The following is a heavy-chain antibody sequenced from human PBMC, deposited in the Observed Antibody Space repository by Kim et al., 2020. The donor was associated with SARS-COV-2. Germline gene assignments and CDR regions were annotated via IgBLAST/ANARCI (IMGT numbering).Heavy chain of an antibody. CDR3: ARELNPPYYYDSSGYDWFDP. Sequence: ASVKVSCKASGYTFTSYYMHWVRQAPGQGLEWMGIINPSGGSTSYAQKFQGRVTMTRDTSTSTVYMELSSLRSEDTAVYYCARELNPPYYYDSSGYDWFDPWGQGTLVTVSS. CDR1: GYTFTSYY. V-gene: IGHV1-46*01. D-gene: IGHD3-22*01. CDR2: INPSGGST. J-gene: IGHJ5*02.